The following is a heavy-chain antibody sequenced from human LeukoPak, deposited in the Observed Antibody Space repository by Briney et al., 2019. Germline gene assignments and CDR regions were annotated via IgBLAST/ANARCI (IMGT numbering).Heavy chain of an antibody. Sequence: PGGSLRLSCAASGFTFSSYAMHRVRQAPGKGLEWVAVISYDGSNKYYADSVKGRFTISRDNSKNTLYLQMNSLRAEYTAVYYCARGIFGVVIPFDYWGQGTLVTVSS. CDR2: ISYDGSNK. CDR1: GFTFSSYA. D-gene: IGHD3-3*01. J-gene: IGHJ4*02. V-gene: IGHV3-30-3*01. CDR3: ARGIFGVVIPFDY.